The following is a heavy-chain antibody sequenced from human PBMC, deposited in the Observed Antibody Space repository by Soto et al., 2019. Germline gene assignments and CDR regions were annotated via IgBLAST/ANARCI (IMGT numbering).Heavy chain of an antibody. Sequence: SETLSLTCTVSGGSISSSSYYWGWIRQPPGKGLEWIGSIYYSGSTYYNPSLKSRVTISVDTSKNQFSLKLSSVTAADTAVYYCARNVYSSGWYEGYYYYYGMDVWGQGTTVTVYS. J-gene: IGHJ6*02. CDR1: GGSISSSSYY. CDR3: ARNVYSSGWYEGYYYYYGMDV. CDR2: IYYSGST. V-gene: IGHV4-39*01. D-gene: IGHD6-19*01.